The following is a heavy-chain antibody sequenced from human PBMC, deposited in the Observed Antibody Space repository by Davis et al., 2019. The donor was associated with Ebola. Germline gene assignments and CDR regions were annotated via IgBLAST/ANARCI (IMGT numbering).Heavy chain of an antibody. D-gene: IGHD5-18*01. J-gene: IGHJ6*02. V-gene: IGHV3-21*01. CDR2: ISGSSSYI. Sequence: GESLKISCGASGFIFSDQGMHRARQAPGKGLEWVSSISGSSSYIYYADSVKGRFTISRDNAESSLYLQINSLRAEDTAVYYCARGGYDTSLVPEAYYYYGMDVWGQGTTVTVSS. CDR3: ARGGYDTSLVPEAYYYYGMDV. CDR1: GFIFSDQG.